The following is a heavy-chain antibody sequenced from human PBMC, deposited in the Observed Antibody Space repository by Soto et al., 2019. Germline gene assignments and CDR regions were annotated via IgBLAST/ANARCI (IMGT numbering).Heavy chain of an antibody. V-gene: IGHV1-2*04. CDR1: GYTFTGYY. J-gene: IGHJ4*02. CDR2: INPNSGGT. CDR3: ARGRYSSGWYPYYFDY. D-gene: IGHD6-19*01. Sequence: ASVKVSCKASGYTFTGYYMHWVRQAPGQGLEWMGWINPNSGGTNYAQKFQGWVTMTRDTSISTAYMELSRLRSDDTAVYYCARGRYSSGWYPYYFDYWGQGTLVTVSS.